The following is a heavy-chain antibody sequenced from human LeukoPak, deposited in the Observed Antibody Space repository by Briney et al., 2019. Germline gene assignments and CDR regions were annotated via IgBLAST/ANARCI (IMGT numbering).Heavy chain of an antibody. Sequence: PGRSLRLSCAASGFTFSSYAMHWVRQAPGKGLEWVAVISYDGSNKYYADSVKGRFTISRDNSKNTLYLQMNSLRAEDTAVYYCARGDIAAAGTRAFDIWGQGTMVTVSS. CDR2: ISYDGSNK. CDR1: GFTFSSYA. V-gene: IGHV3-30-3*01. D-gene: IGHD6-13*01. CDR3: ARGDIAAAGTRAFDI. J-gene: IGHJ3*02.